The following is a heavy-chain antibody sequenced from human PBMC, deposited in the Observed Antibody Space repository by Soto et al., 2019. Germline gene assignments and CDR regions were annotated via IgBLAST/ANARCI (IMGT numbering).Heavy chain of an antibody. V-gene: IGHV4-31*03. CDR3: ATRTDYYYGSGSLGGMDV. CDR1: GGSISSGSYY. J-gene: IGHJ6*02. Sequence: QVQLQESGPGLVKPSQTLSLTCTVSGGSISSGSYYWSRIRQLPGKGLEWIGYIYYSGSTYYNPSLTSRVTISVDTSKNQFSLKLNSVTAADTAVYYCATRTDYYYGSGSLGGMDVWGQGTTVTVSS. CDR2: IYYSGST. D-gene: IGHD3-10*01.